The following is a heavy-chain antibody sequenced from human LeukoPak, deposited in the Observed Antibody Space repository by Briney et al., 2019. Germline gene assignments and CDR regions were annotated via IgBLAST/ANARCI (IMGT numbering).Heavy chain of an antibody. CDR3: ARSVYYADY. J-gene: IGHJ4*02. Sequence: GGSLRLSCAASGFSFSSYSMNWVRQAPGKGLEWVSFISSGGSTKSYADSVKGRFTISRDNAKNSLYLQMNSLRDEDTAVYYCARSVYYADYWGQGTLVTVSS. CDR1: GFSFSSYS. D-gene: IGHD3-22*01. V-gene: IGHV3-48*02. CDR2: ISSGGSTK.